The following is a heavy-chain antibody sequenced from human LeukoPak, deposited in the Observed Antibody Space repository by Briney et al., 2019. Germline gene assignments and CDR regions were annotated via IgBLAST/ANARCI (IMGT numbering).Heavy chain of an antibody. V-gene: IGHV1-69*05. Sequence: ASVKVSCKASGGTFSSYAISWVRQAPGQGLEWMGRIIPIFGTANYAQKFQGGVTITTDESTSTAYMELSSLRSEDTAVYYCAALMTTVITLDYWGQGTLVTVSS. J-gene: IGHJ4*02. CDR2: IIPIFGTA. CDR3: AALMTTVITLDY. D-gene: IGHD4-17*01. CDR1: GGTFSSYA.